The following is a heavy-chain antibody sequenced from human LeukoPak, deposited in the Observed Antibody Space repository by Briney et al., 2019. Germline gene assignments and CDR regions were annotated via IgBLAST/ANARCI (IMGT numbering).Heavy chain of an antibody. Sequence: SETLSLTCTVSGGSISSYYWSWIRQPPAKGLEWIGYIYYSGSTNYNPSLKSRVTISVDTSKNQFSLKLSSVTAADTAVYYCARDSWGSGWYDYWGQGTLVTVSS. D-gene: IGHD6-19*01. V-gene: IGHV4-59*01. J-gene: IGHJ4*02. CDR2: IYYSGST. CDR3: ARDSWGSGWYDY. CDR1: GGSISSYY.